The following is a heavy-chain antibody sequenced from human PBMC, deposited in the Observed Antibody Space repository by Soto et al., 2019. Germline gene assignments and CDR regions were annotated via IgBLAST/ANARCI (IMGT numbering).Heavy chain of an antibody. CDR3: ASLMNTVTFGGVIAKYYYYGMDV. CDR2: INHSGST. D-gene: IGHD3-16*02. J-gene: IGHJ6*02. V-gene: IGHV4-34*01. CDR1: GGSFSGYY. Sequence: SETLSLTCAVYGGSFSGYYWSWIRQPPGKGLEWIGEINHSGSTNYNPSLKSRVTISVDTSKNPFSLKRSSVTAADTAVYYCASLMNTVTFGGVIAKYYYYGMDVWGQGTTVTVSS.